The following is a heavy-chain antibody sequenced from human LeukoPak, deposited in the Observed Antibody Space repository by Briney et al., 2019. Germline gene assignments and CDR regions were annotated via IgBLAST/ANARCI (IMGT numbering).Heavy chain of an antibody. CDR3: ARAYQLGCFDY. Sequence: GGSLRLSCAASGFPFSSHWLSWVRQAPGKGLEWVSAISGSGGSTYYADSVKGRFTISRDNSKNTLYLQMNSLRAEDTAVYYCARAYQLGCFDYWGQGTLVTVSS. V-gene: IGHV3-23*01. CDR1: GFPFSSHW. CDR2: ISGSGGST. J-gene: IGHJ4*02. D-gene: IGHD2-2*01.